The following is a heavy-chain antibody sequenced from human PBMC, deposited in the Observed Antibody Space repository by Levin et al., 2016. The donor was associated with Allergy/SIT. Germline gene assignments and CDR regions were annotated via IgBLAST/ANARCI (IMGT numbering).Heavy chain of an antibody. CDR2: IYNTGST. D-gene: IGHD3-22*01. Sequence: SETLSLTCTVSGGSIRSYYWSWIRQPPGKGLEWIGYIYNTGSTNYNPSLKSRVIISVDTSKNQVSLNVNSVTAADTAVYYCARDRASANYYHNTGYYSDWYFDLWGRGTLVTVSS. CDR3: ARDRASANYYHNTGYYSDWYFDL. J-gene: IGHJ2*01. CDR1: GGSIRSYY. V-gene: IGHV4-59*01.